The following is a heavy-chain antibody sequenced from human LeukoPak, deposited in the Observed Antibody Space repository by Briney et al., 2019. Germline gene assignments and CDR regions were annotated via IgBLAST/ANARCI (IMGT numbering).Heavy chain of an antibody. D-gene: IGHD2-2*01. CDR3: AREVNVPAGSGGFDI. CDR1: GDSITSANYF. Sequence: SETLSLTCTVSGDSITSANYFWSWIRQPPGEDLEWIGYMPYNGGASYNPSLRGRATISLDTSKNEFSLRLSSVTAPDTAIYYCAREVNVPAGSGGFDIWGQGTMVTVSP. V-gene: IGHV4-30-4*01. CDR2: MPYNGGA. J-gene: IGHJ3*02.